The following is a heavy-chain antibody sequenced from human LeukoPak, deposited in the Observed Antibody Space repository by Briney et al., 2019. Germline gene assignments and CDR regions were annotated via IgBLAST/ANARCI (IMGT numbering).Heavy chain of an antibody. CDR1: GGSISSGTYY. J-gene: IGHJ4*02. CDR2: IYYSGTT. Sequence: PSQTLSLTCTVSGGSISSGTYYWSWIRQHPGKGLEWIGYIYYSGTTDYTSSLRSRVTISRDTSKNQFSLKLSSVTAADTAVYYCARHHYGDYEPLKIDYWGQGTLVTVSS. CDR3: ARHHYGDYEPLKIDY. D-gene: IGHD4-17*01. V-gene: IGHV4-31*03.